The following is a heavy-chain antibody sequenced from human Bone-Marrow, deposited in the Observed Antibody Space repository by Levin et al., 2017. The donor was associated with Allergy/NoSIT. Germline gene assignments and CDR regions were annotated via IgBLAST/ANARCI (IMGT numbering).Heavy chain of an antibody. D-gene: IGHD6-13*01. Sequence: ASVKVSCKASGYTFTSYDINWVRQATGQGLEWMGWMNPNSGNTGYAQKFQGRVTMTRNTSMSTAYMELSSLRSEDTAVDYCACFGHLLTGIVAAGRSGYYYYDMDVWGQGTTVTVSS. CDR2: MNPNSGNT. CDR3: ACFGHLLTGIVAAGRSGYYYYDMDV. J-gene: IGHJ6*02. CDR1: GYTFTSYD. V-gene: IGHV1-8*01.